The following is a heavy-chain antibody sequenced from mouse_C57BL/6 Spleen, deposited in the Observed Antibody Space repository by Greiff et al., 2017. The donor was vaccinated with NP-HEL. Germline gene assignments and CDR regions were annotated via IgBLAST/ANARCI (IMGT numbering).Heavy chain of an antibody. Sequence: QEPGAERGRTGSSVRLSCKASGYTFTSYWMHWVKQRPIQGLEWIGNIDPSDSETHYNQKFKDKATLTVDKSSSTAYMQLSSLTSEDSAFYYCALIYYYGSSAWFAYWGQGTLVTVSA. CDR3: ALIYYYGSSAWFAY. V-gene: IGHV1-52*01. CDR1: GYTFTSYW. D-gene: IGHD1-1*01. J-gene: IGHJ3*01. CDR2: IDPSDSET.